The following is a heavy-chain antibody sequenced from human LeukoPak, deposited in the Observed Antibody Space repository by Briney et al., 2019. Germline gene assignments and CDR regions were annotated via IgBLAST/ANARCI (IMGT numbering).Heavy chain of an antibody. CDR1: GYTFTSYG. CDR3: ARVRGSYLRYYFDY. D-gene: IGHD1-26*01. V-gene: IGHV1-18*01. CDR2: ISAYNGNT. Sequence: ASVKVSCKASGYTFTSYGISWVRQAPGQGLEWMGWISAYNGNTNYAQKLQGRVTMTTDTSTSTAYMELRSLRSDDTAVYYCARVRGSYLRYYFDYWGQGTPVTVSS. J-gene: IGHJ4*02.